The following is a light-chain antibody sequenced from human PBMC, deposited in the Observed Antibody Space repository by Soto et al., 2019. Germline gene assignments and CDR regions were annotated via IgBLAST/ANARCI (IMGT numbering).Light chain of an antibody. J-gene: IGLJ2*01. CDR2: RNN. V-gene: IGLV1-47*01. CDR3: AAWDDSLSGPV. CDR1: SSNIGSNY. Sequence: QSVLTQPPSASGTPGQGVTISCSGSSSNIGSNYVYWYQQLPGTAPKLLIYRNNQRPSGVPDRFSGSKSGTSASLAISGLRSEDEADYYCAAWDDSLSGPVFGGGTKVTVL.